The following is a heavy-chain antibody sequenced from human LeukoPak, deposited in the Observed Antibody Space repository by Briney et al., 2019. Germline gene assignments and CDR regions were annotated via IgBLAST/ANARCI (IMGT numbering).Heavy chain of an antibody. Sequence: ASVKVSCKASGGTFSSYAISWVRQAPGQGLEWMGGIIPIFGTANYAQKFQGRVTITADESTSTAYMELSSLRSEDTAVYYCARASTYFWSGSTYYYYYMDVWGKGTTVTVSS. V-gene: IGHV1-69*13. CDR2: IIPIFGTA. CDR1: GGTFSSYA. CDR3: ARASTYFWSGSTYYYYYMDV. J-gene: IGHJ6*03. D-gene: IGHD3-3*01.